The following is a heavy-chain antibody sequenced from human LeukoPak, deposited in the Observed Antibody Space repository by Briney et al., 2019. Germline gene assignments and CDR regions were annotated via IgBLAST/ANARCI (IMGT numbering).Heavy chain of an antibody. CDR1: GGSFSGYY. CDR2: INHSGST. J-gene: IGHJ4*02. V-gene: IGHV4-34*01. CDR3: ARWTGYSSSSTFDY. D-gene: IGHD6-13*01. Sequence: SETLSLTCAVYGGSFSGYYWSWIRQPPGKGLEWIGEINHSGSTNYNPSLKSRVTISVDTSKNQFSLKLSSVTAADTAVYYCARWTGYSSSSTFDYWGQGTLVTVSS.